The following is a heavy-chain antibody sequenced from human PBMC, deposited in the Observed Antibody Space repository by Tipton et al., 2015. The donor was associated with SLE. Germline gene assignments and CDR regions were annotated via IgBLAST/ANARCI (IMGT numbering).Heavy chain of an antibody. J-gene: IGHJ1*01. CDR1: GFTFSSYA. Sequence: SLRLSCAASGFTFSSYAMSWVRQAPGKGLEWVSVIYSGGSSTYYADSVKGRFTISRDNSKNTLYLQMNSLRAEDTAVYYCANNIRGYSSSPGYFQHWGQGTLVTVSS. V-gene: IGHV3-23*03. CDR2: IYSGGSST. D-gene: IGHD6-13*01. CDR3: ANNIRGYSSSPGYFQH.